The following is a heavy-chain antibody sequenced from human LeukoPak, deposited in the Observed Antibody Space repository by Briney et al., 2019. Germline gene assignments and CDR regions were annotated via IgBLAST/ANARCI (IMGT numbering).Heavy chain of an antibody. Sequence: GGSLRLSCAASGFTFSTYEMNWVRQAPGKGLEWVSHISSSGSTIYYADSAKGRFTISRDNSKNTLYLQMNSLRAEDTAVYHCAREKDDAFDIWGQGTMVTVSS. J-gene: IGHJ3*02. V-gene: IGHV3-48*03. CDR1: GFTFSTYE. CDR2: ISSSGSTI. CDR3: AREKDDAFDI.